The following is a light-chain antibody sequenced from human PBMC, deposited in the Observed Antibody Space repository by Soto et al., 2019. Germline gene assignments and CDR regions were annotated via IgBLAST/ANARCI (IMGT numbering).Light chain of an antibody. CDR3: SSYTSDSSYV. V-gene: IGLV2-14*02. Sequence: QSALTQPASVSGSPGQSITISFTGTSSDVGSYNLVSWYQQHPGKAPQLMIYAVSNRPSGVSNRFSASKSGNTASLFISGLQAEDEADYYCSSYTSDSSYVFGSGTKVTVL. J-gene: IGLJ1*01. CDR1: SSDVGSYNL. CDR2: AVS.